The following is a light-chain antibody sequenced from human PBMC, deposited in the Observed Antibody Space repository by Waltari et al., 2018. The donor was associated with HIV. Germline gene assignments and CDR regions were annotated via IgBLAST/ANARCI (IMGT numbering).Light chain of an antibody. J-gene: IGKJ2*01. Sequence: EIVLTQSPGALSLSPGERATLSCRASQRFSRSYLAWYQQKPGQAPRLLIYDASSRATGIPDRFGGSGSGTDFTLTISRLEPEDSAVYYCQQYGTLYTFGQGTKPEIK. V-gene: IGKV3-20*01. CDR2: DAS. CDR3: QQYGTLYT. CDR1: QRFSRSY.